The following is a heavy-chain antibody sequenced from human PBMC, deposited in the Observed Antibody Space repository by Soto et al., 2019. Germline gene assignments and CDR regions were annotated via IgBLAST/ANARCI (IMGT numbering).Heavy chain of an antibody. J-gene: IGHJ6*02. D-gene: IGHD6-13*01. CDR3: SRDRSRSSWYAGASNGVDV. V-gene: IGHV3-21*01. CDR2: ISISSSHI. Sequence: EVQVVESGGDLVKPGGSLRLSCAASGFSVSEYSMNWVRQAPGKGLEWVSSISISSSHIYYGDSVKGRFTISRDNAKNTLDLQLSGLRVEDTAVYYCSRDRSRSSWYAGASNGVDVWGQGTTVIVSS. CDR1: GFSVSEYS.